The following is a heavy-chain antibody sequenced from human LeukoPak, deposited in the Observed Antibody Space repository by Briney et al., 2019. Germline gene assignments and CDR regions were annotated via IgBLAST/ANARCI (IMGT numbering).Heavy chain of an antibody. CDR3: AKGDGDYSSGWRHSYYFDY. CDR1: GFTFSSYA. Sequence: QPGGSLRLSCVASGFTFSSYAMSWVRQAPGKGLEWVSAISGSGGSTYYADSVKGRFTISRDNSKNTLYLQMGNLRVEDTAVYSCAKGDGDYSSGWRHSYYFDYWGQGTLVTVSS. V-gene: IGHV3-23*01. D-gene: IGHD4-17*01. CDR2: ISGSGGST. J-gene: IGHJ4*02.